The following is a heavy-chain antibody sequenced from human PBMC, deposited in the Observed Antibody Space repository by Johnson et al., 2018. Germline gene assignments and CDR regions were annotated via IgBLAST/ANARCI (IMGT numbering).Heavy chain of an antibody. D-gene: IGHD3-22*01. J-gene: IGHJ3*02. CDR1: GFTFSSYA. Sequence: QVQLVESGGGVVQPGRSLRLSCAASGFTFSSYAMHWVRQAPGKGLEWVAVISYDGSNKYYADSVKGRFTISRDNSKNTLYLQMDSLRADDTAVYYCARDRGDTMIVVVITYAFDIWGQGTMVTVSS. CDR2: ISYDGSNK. V-gene: IGHV3-30-3*01. CDR3: ARDRGDTMIVVVITYAFDI.